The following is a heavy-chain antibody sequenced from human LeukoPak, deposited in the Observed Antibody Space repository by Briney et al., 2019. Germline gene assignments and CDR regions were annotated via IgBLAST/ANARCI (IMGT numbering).Heavy chain of an antibody. Sequence: PGGSLRLSCAASGFTFSSHWMHWVRQVPGKGLVWASRINGDGGGTTYADSVKGRFTISRDNTKNTLYLQMNSLRAEDTAVYYCARGPRSANFFAGDYWGQGTLVTVSS. CDR1: GFTFSSHW. V-gene: IGHV3-74*01. D-gene: IGHD2/OR15-2a*01. J-gene: IGHJ4*02. CDR3: ARGPRSANFFAGDY. CDR2: INGDGGGT.